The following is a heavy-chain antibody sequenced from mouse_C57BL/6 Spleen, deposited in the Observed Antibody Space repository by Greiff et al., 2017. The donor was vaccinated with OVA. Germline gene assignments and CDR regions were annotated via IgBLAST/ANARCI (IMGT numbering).Heavy chain of an antibody. V-gene: IGHV5-17*01. J-gene: IGHJ4*01. CDR1: GFTFSDYG. CDR3: ARREGDTTVVATDYYAMDY. D-gene: IGHD1-1*01. CDR2: ISSGSSTI. Sequence: EVKLMESGGGLVKPGGSLKLSCAASGFTFSDYGMHWVRQAPEKGLEWVAYISSGSSTIYYADTVKGRVTISRDNAKNTLFLQRTSLRSEDTAMYYCARREGDTTVVATDYYAMDYWGQGTSVTVSS.